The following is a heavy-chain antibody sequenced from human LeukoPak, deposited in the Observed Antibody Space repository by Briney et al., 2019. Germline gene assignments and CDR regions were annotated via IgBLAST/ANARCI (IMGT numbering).Heavy chain of an antibody. V-gene: IGHV4-34*01. D-gene: IGHD1-7*01. CDR3: ASLNWNYGGNYYYYYGMDV. Sequence: PSETLSLTCAVYGGSFSGYYWSWIRQPPGKGLGWVGEINHSGSTNYNPSLKSRVTISVDTSKNQFSLKLSSVTAADTAVYYCASLNWNYGGNYYYYYGMDVWGQGTTVTVSS. J-gene: IGHJ6*02. CDR1: GGSFSGYY. CDR2: INHSGST.